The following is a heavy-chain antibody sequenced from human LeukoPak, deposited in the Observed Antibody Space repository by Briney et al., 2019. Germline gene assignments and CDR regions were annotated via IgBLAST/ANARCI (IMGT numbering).Heavy chain of an antibody. Sequence: GASVKVSCKASGYTFTSYAMNWVRQAPGQGLEWMGGIIPIFGTANYAQKFQGRVTITADKSTSTAYMELSSLRSEDTAVYYCAREGVTTANWFDPWGQGTLVTVSS. CDR3: AREGVTTANWFDP. V-gene: IGHV1-69*06. D-gene: IGHD4-17*01. CDR2: IIPIFGTA. CDR1: GYTFTSYA. J-gene: IGHJ5*02.